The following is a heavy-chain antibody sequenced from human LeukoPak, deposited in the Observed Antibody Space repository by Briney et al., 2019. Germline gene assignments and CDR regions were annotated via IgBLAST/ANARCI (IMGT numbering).Heavy chain of an antibody. J-gene: IGHJ5*02. CDR3: ARLLGWFDP. CDR2: IYTSGST. CDR1: GGSISSYY. Sequence: SETLSLTCTVSGGSISSYYWSWIRQPPGKGLEWIGYIYTSGSTNYNPSLKSRVTISVDTPKNQFSLKLSSVTAADTAVYYCARLLGWFDPWGQGTLVTVSS. V-gene: IGHV4-4*09.